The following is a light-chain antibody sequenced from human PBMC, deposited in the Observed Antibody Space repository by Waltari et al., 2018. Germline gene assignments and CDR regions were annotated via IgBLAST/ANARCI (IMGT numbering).Light chain of an antibody. CDR3: MFWPNNVWV. J-gene: IGLJ3*02. CDR2: YKSDSEN. Sequence: QPVLTQPPSSSASPGDSARLTCTLPSDINVGDFIIYWYQQKPGSPPRFLLYYKSDSENAQGSGVPSHFSGSKDASANAGNLLISGLQSEDEADYYCMFWPNNVWVFGGGTKLTVL. V-gene: IGLV5-37*01. CDR1: SDINVGDFI.